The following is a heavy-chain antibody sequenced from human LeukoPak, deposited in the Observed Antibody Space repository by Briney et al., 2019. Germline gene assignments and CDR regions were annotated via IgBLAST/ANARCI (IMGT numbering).Heavy chain of an antibody. J-gene: IGHJ5*02. Sequence: ASVKVSCKASGYTFTSYYMHWVRQAPGQGLEWMGIINPSGGSTSYAQKFQGRVTMTRDTSTSTVYMELSSLRSEDTAVYYCARTWFGELLVSNWFDPWGQGTLVTVSS. D-gene: IGHD3-10*01. CDR3: ARTWFGELLVSNWFDP. CDR1: GYTFTSYY. V-gene: IGHV1-46*01. CDR2: INPSGGST.